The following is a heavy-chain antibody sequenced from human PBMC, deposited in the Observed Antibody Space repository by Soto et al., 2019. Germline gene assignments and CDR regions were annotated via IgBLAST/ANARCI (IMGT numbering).Heavy chain of an antibody. CDR3: AKGSPNYDFWSGYSAVTGYYYYYGMDV. CDR2: ISWNSGSI. V-gene: IGHV3-9*01. J-gene: IGHJ6*02. Sequence: GGSLRLSCAASGFTFDDYAMHWVRQAPGKGLEWVSGISWNSGSIGYADSVKGRFTISRDNAKNSLYLQMNSLRAEDTALYYCAKGSPNYDFWSGYSAVTGYYYYYGMDVWGQGTTVTVSS. CDR1: GFTFDDYA. D-gene: IGHD3-3*01.